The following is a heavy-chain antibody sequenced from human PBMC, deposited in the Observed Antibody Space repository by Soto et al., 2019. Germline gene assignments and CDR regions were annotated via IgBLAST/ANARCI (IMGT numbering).Heavy chain of an antibody. J-gene: IGHJ5*02. Sequence: GASVKVSCKASGYTFTSYAMHWVRQAPGQRLEWMGWINAGNGNTKYSQKFQGRVTITRDTSASTAYMELSSLRSEDTAVYYCARDLCSSTSCYGRSYNWFDPWGQGTLVTVSS. CDR2: INAGNGNT. CDR3: ARDLCSSTSCYGRSYNWFDP. CDR1: GYTFTSYA. D-gene: IGHD2-2*01. V-gene: IGHV1-3*01.